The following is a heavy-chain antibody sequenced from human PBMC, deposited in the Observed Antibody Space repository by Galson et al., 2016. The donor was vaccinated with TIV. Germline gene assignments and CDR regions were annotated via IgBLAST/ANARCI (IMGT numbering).Heavy chain of an antibody. D-gene: IGHD3-22*01. V-gene: IGHV3-23*01. J-gene: IGHJ6*02. CDR3: AKVPSSGFPYYFGFDG. CDR2: ISGGGGTT. Sequence: SLRLSCAASGFTFSSYAMTWVRQAPGKGLEWVSTISGGGGTTYYTDSVKGRFTISRDKSKSTLHLQMKSLGPEDTAVYYCAKVPSSGFPYYFGFDGWGQGTTVTVSS. CDR1: GFTFSSYA.